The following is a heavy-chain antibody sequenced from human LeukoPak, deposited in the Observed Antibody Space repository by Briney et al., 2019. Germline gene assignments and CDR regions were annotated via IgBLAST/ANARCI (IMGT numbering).Heavy chain of an antibody. CDR3: AKGRFRILTGHDAFDI. D-gene: IGHD3-9*01. J-gene: IGHJ3*02. V-gene: IGHV3-23*01. CDR2: ISGSGGST. Sequence: GGSLRLSCAASGFTFSSYGMSWVRRAPGKGLEWVSAISGSGGSTYYADSVKGRFTISRDNSKNTLYLQMNSLRAGDTAVYYCAKGRFRILTGHDAFDIWGQGTMVTVSS. CDR1: GFTFSSYG.